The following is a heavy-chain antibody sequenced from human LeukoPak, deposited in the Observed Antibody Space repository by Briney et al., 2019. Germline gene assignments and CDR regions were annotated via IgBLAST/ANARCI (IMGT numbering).Heavy chain of an antibody. CDR2: IIPVFGSS. D-gene: IGHD4-11*01. V-gene: IGHV1-69*05. CDR1: GGTFNIYG. Sequence: GASVKVSCKTAGGTFNIYGISWVRQAPGQGLEWMGGIIPVFGSSDYAQNFQGRLTITTDESTNTAYMELSGLRYEDTAVYYCVRDSASTVSTLFYWGQGTLVTVSS. J-gene: IGHJ4*02. CDR3: VRDSASTVSTLFY.